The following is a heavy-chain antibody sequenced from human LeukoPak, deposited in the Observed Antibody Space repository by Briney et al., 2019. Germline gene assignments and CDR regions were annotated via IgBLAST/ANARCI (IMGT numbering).Heavy chain of an antibody. D-gene: IGHD6-6*01. CDR1: GGSISSYY. V-gene: IGHV4-59*01. CDR3: ARGRSIGARRGAFDI. Sequence: PSETLSLTCTVSGGSISSYYWSWIRQPPGKGLKWIGYIYYSGSTNYNPSLKSRVTMSVDTSQTQFSLKLSSVTAADTAVYFCARGRSIGARRGAFDIWGQGTMVSVSS. J-gene: IGHJ3*02. CDR2: IYYSGST.